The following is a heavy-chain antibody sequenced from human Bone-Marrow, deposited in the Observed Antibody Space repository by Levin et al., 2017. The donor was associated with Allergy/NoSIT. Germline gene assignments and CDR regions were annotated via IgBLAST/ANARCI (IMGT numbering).Heavy chain of an antibody. CDR3: ARLHYYYYVSGFSMDV. V-gene: IGHV1-2*02. J-gene: IGHJ6*02. Sequence: GESLKISCQASGYTFTSYYMHWVRQAPGQGLEWMGWINPNSGGTNYTQKFQGRVTMTKDTSITTAYMELTRLSFDDTAVYYCARLHYYYYVSGFSMDVWGQGTTVTVSS. D-gene: IGHD3-22*01. CDR1: GYTFTSYY. CDR2: INPNSGGT.